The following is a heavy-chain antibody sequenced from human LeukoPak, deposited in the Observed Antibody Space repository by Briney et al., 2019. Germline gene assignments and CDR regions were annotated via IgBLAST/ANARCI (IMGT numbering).Heavy chain of an antibody. V-gene: IGHV3-21*01. CDR3: ASLGYWSGGSCSY. J-gene: IGHJ4*02. CDR1: GFTFSSYG. Sequence: PGGSLRLSCAASGFTFSSYGMTWVRQAPGKGLEWVSSISSSSSYIYYADSVKGRFTISRDNAKNSLYLQMNSLRAEDTAVYYCASLGYWSGGSCSYWGQGTLVTVSS. D-gene: IGHD2-15*01. CDR2: ISSSSSYI.